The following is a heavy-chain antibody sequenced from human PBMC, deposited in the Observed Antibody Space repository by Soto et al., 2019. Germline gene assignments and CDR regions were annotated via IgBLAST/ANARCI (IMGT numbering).Heavy chain of an antibody. CDR1: GGSISGSSYY. J-gene: IGHJ4*02. CDR2: VHYSGST. D-gene: IGHD4-17*01. CDR3: ASFSGATYGDYGGGINY. V-gene: IGHV4-39*01. Sequence: SETLSLTCTVSGGSISGSSYYWGWIRQPPGKGLECIGSVHYSGSTDYNPSLKSRVTISVDTSKNQFSLKLTSVAAADTAVYFCASFSGATYGDYGGGINYWGQGTLVTVSS.